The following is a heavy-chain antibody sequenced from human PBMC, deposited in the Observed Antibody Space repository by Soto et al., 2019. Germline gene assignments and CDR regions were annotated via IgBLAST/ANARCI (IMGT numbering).Heavy chain of an antibody. Sequence: QVQLDQWGAGLVKPSETLSLTCAVHGASFSGYYWSWIRQPPGKGLEWIGEINHIEPTNYNPPHKSRVTISVDTSKNEFSVRLSSVTAADTAVYYFAMYRYCSGGTCYPGYFHDWGQGTLVIVSS. CDR2: INHIEPT. J-gene: IGHJ1*01. CDR3: AMYRYCSGGTCYPGYFHD. CDR1: GASFSGYY. V-gene: IGHV4-34*01. D-gene: IGHD2-15*01.